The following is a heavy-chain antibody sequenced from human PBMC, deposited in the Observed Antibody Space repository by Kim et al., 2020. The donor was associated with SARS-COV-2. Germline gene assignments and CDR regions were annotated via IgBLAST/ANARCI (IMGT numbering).Heavy chain of an antibody. CDR1: GYTFTSYG. J-gene: IGHJ4*02. CDR3: ARDRVRRCSSTSCYTTWDY. D-gene: IGHD2-2*02. CDR2: ISAYNGNT. Sequence: ASVKVSCKASGYTFTSYGISWVRQAPGQGLEWMGWISAYNGNTNYAQKLQGRVTMTTDTSTSTAYMELRSLRSDDTAVYYCARDRVRRCSSTSCYTTWDYWGQGTLVTVSS. V-gene: IGHV1-18*04.